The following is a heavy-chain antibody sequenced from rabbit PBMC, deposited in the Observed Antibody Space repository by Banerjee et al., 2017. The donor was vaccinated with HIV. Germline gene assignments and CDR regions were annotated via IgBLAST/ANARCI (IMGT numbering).Heavy chain of an antibody. Sequence: QQQLEESGGGLVKPGGTLTLTCKASGIDFSSYYWICWVRQAPGKGLELIACIYTGSGSALYVSWAKGRFTISKTSSTTVTLQMTSLTAADTATYFCAREESDGGGHLKLWGPGTLVTVS. D-gene: IGHD2-1*01. CDR2: IYTGSGSA. CDR3: AREESDGGGHLKL. CDR1: GIDFSSYYW. J-gene: IGHJ4*01. V-gene: IGHV1S45*01.